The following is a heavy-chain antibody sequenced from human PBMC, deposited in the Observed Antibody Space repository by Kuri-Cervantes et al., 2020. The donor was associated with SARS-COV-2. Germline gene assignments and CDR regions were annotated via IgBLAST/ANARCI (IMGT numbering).Heavy chain of an antibody. CDR2: INAGNGNT. CDR1: GYTLTSYA. Sequence: ASVKVSCKASGYTLTSYAMHWVRQAPGQRLEWMGWINAGNGNTKYSQKFLGRVTITRDTSASTAYMELSSLRSEDTAVYYCARPTTVTHGAFDYWGQGTLVTVSS. J-gene: IGHJ4*02. CDR3: ARPTTVTHGAFDY. D-gene: IGHD4-17*01. V-gene: IGHV1-3*01.